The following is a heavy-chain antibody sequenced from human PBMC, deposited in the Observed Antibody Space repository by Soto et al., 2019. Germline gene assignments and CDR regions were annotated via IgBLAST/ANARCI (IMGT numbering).Heavy chain of an antibody. V-gene: IGHV3-49*03. CDR2: IRSKAYGGTT. CDR1: GFTFGDYA. J-gene: IGHJ3*02. CDR3: TRTPGCSGGSCYDPFDI. Sequence: PGGSLRLSCTASGFTFGDYAMSWFRQAPGKGLEWVGFIRSKAYGGTTEYAASVKGRFTISRDDSKSIAYLQMNSLKTEDTAVYYCTRTPGCSGGSCYDPFDIWGQGTMVTVSS. D-gene: IGHD2-15*01.